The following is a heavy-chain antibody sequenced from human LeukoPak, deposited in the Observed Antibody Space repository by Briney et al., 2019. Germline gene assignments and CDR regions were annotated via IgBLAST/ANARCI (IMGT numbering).Heavy chain of an antibody. Sequence: GGSLRLSCAASGFTFSDYYMSWIRQAPGKGLEWVSYISSSGSTIYYADSVKGRFTISRDNAKNSLYLQMNSLRAEDTAVYYCARGTLSGSMSAFDIWGQGTMVTVSS. CDR2: ISSSGSTI. CDR3: ARGTLSGSMSAFDI. CDR1: GFTFSDYY. J-gene: IGHJ3*02. V-gene: IGHV3-11*01. D-gene: IGHD1-26*01.